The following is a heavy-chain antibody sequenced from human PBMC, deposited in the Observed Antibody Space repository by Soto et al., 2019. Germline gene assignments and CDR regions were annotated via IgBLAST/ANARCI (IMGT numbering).Heavy chain of an antibody. CDR3: AKVSALSPLAVAGEDDAFDI. Sequence: GGSLRLSCAAPGFTFSSYAMSWVRQAPGKGLEWVSAISGSGGSTYYADSVKGRFTISRDNSKNTLYLQMNSLRAEDTAVYYCAKVSALSPLAVAGEDDAFDIWGQGTMVTVSS. J-gene: IGHJ3*02. V-gene: IGHV3-23*01. CDR2: ISGSGGST. CDR1: GFTFSSYA. D-gene: IGHD6-19*01.